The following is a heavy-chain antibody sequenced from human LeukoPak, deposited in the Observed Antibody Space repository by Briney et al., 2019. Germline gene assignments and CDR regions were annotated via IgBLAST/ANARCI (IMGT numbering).Heavy chain of an antibody. J-gene: IGHJ5*02. CDR2: INPSGGST. V-gene: IGHV1-46*01. Sequence: ASVKVSCKASGYTCTSYYMHWVRQAPGQGLEWGGIINPSGGSTSYAQKFRGRVTMTTDLSTSTVYLELGSLRSEDTAVYYCARVVLGSSRDDYSNADHWLHPWGQGPLVRVPS. D-gene: IGHD4-11*01. CDR3: ARVVLGSSRDDYSNADHWLHP. CDR1: GYTCTSYY.